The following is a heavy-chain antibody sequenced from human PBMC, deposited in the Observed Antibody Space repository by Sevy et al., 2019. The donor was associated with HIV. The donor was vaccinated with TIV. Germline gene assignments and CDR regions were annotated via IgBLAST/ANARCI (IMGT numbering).Heavy chain of an antibody. V-gene: IGHV3-21*01. J-gene: IGHJ4*02. CDR3: ARGKYYDFWSGYYTDRSFDY. CDR2: ISSSSSYI. D-gene: IGHD3-3*01. Sequence: GGSLRLSCAASGFTSSSYSMNWVRQAPGKGLEWVSSISSSSSYIYYADSVKGRFTISRDNAKNSLYLQMNSLRAEDTAVYYCARGKYYDFWSGYYTDRSFDYWGQGTLVTVSS. CDR1: GFTSSSYS.